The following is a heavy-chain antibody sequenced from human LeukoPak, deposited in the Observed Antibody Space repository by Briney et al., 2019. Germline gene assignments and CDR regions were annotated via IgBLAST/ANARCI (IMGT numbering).Heavy chain of an antibody. V-gene: IGHV3-7*04. CDR3: ARVRGSYVMDV. CDR2: INEDGSEK. J-gene: IGHJ6*02. D-gene: IGHD1-26*01. CDR1: GFTVNSQY. Sequence: GGSLRLSCAASGFTVNSQYMSWVRQAPGKGPEWVANINEDGSEKYFVDSVKGRFTISRDNAKNSLYLQMSSLRAGDTGVYYCARVRGSYVMDVWGQGTTVTVSS.